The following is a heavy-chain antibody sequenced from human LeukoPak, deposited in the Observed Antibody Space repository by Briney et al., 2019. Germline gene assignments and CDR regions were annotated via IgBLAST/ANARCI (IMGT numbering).Heavy chain of an antibody. D-gene: IGHD2-2*01. V-gene: IGHV3-23*01. J-gene: IGHJ4*02. CDR3: AKVSCSSTSCNFDY. Sequence: PGGSLRLSCAASRFTFSSYAMSWVRQAPGKGLEWVSAISGSGGSTYYADSVKGRFTISRDNSKNTLYLQMNSLRAEDTAVYYCAKVSCSSTSCNFDYWGQGTLVTVSS. CDR1: RFTFSSYA. CDR2: ISGSGGST.